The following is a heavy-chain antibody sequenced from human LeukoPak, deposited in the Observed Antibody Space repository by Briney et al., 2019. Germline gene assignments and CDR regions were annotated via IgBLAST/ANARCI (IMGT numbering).Heavy chain of an antibody. D-gene: IGHD3-22*01. V-gene: IGHV1-2*02. Sequence: ASVKVSCKASGYTFTDSYLHWVRQAPGEGLEWLGWINPKTGATDYAQNFQGRVAMTRETSISTAYIDLSRLRSDDTAVYYWARAAFYFDSSGHSPDFDYWGQGTLVTVSS. CDR1: GYTFTDSY. J-gene: IGHJ4*02. CDR3: ARAAFYFDSSGHSPDFDY. CDR2: INPKTGAT.